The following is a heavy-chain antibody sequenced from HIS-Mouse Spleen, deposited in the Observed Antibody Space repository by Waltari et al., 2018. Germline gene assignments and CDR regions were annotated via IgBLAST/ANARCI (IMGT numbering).Heavy chain of an antibody. D-gene: IGHD3-22*01. V-gene: IGHV4-4*07. CDR1: GGSISSYY. J-gene: IGHJ1*01. Sequence: QVQLQESGPGLVKPSETLSLTCTVSGGSISSYYWIWIRQPAGKGLEWIGRIYDSGSTHYNPSLKSRVTMSVDTSKNQFSLKLSSVTAADTAVYYCAREAHEYYYDSSGYSTEYFQHWGQGTLVTVSS. CDR2: IYDSGST. CDR3: AREAHEYYYDSSGYSTEYFQH.